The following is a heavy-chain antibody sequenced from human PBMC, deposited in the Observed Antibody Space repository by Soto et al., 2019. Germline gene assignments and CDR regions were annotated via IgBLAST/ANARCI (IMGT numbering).Heavy chain of an antibody. Sequence: SETLSLTCAVYGGSFSGYYWSWIRQPPGKGLEWIGEINHSGSTNYNPSLKSRFTISRDNAKNSLYLQMNSLRAEDTAVYYCARGNGIAATNYFDYWGQGTLVTVSS. V-gene: IGHV4-34*01. J-gene: IGHJ4*02. CDR2: INHSGST. CDR1: GGSFSGYY. CDR3: ARGNGIAATNYFDY. D-gene: IGHD6-13*01.